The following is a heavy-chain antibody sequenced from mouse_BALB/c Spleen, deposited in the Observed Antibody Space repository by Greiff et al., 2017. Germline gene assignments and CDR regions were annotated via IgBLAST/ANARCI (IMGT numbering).Heavy chain of an antibody. D-gene: IGHD2-4*01. CDR3: ARRITLDYFDY. Sequence: QVQLQQSGPELVKPGASVRISCKASGYTFTSYYIHWVKQRPGQGLEWIGWIYPGNVNTKYNEKFKGKATLTADKSSSTAYMQLSSLTSEDSAVYFCARRITLDYFDYWGQGTTLTVSS. CDR2: IYPGNVNT. CDR1: GYTFTSYY. J-gene: IGHJ2*01. V-gene: IGHV1S56*01.